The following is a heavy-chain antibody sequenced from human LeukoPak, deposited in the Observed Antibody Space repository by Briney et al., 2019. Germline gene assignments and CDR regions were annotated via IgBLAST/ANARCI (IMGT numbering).Heavy chain of an antibody. D-gene: IGHD6-6*01. Sequence: GGSLRLSCAASGFTFSSYAMSWVRQAPGKGLEWVSAISGSGGSSYYADSVKGRFTISRDNSKNTLYLQMNSLRAEDTAVYYCANSYSSSFHYFDYWGQGTLVTVSS. CDR1: GFTFSSYA. CDR2: ISGSGGSS. J-gene: IGHJ4*02. V-gene: IGHV3-23*01. CDR3: ANSYSSSFHYFDY.